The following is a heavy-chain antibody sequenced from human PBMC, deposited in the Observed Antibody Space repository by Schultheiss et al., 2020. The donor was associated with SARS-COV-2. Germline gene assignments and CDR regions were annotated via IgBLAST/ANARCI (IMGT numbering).Heavy chain of an antibody. V-gene: IGHV3-7*01. D-gene: IGHD5/OR15-5a*01. Sequence: GGSLRLSCAASGFTFSGSAMHWVRQAPGKGLEWVANIKQDGSEKYYVDSVKGRFTISRDNAKNSLYLQMNSLRAEDTAVYYCAKAGEAVSRDYWGQGTLVTVSS. CDR3: AKAGEAVSRDY. CDR2: IKQDGSEK. CDR1: GFTFSGSA. J-gene: IGHJ4*02.